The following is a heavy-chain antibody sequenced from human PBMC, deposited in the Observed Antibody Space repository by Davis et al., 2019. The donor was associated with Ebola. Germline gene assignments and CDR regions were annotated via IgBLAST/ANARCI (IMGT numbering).Heavy chain of an antibody. V-gene: IGHV1-46*01. CDR3: ARGHNYAHEY. CDR1: GYTFTDYF. Sequence: ASVKVSCKTSGYTFTDYFMHWVRQAPGQGLEWMGIIHPSDGSTIYAQKFQGRVTMTRDTSISTVYMELSSLRYDDTADYYCARGHNYAHEYWGQGTLVTVSS. D-gene: IGHD4-11*01. J-gene: IGHJ4*02. CDR2: IHPSDGST.